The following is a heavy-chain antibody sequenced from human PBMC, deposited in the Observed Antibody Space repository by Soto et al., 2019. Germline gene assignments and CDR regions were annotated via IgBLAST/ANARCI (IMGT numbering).Heavy chain of an antibody. D-gene: IGHD1-26*01. CDR2: ISYDGSNK. CDR1: GFTFSSYA. Sequence: QVQLVESGGGVVQPGRSLRLSCAASGFTFSSYAMHWVRQAPGKGLEWVAVISYDGSNKYYADSVKGRFTISRDNSKNTLYLQMNSLRAEDTAVYYCARVSGSPWWYWGQGTLVTVSS. V-gene: IGHV3-30-3*01. CDR3: ARVSGSPWWY. J-gene: IGHJ4*02.